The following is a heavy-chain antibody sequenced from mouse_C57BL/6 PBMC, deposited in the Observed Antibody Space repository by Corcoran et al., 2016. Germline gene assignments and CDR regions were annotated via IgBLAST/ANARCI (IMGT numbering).Heavy chain of an antibody. CDR3: ARSPLLYYGNLRPLDY. CDR1: GYTFTTYG. V-gene: IGHV9-3*01. Sequence: QIQLVQSGPELKKPGETVKISCKASGYTFTTYGMSWVKQAPGKGLKWMGWINTYSGVPTYADDFKGRFDFSLDTSASTAYLQINNLKNEDTATYFGARSPLLYYGNLRPLDYWGQGTTLTVSS. D-gene: IGHD2-1*01. J-gene: IGHJ2*01. CDR2: INTYSGVP.